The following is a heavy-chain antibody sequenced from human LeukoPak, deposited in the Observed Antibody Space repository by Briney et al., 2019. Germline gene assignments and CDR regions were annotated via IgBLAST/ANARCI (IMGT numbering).Heavy chain of an antibody. Sequence: GGSLRLSCAASGFTFTNAWMNWVRQAPGKGLEWVGRIKAKIDGATTDYAAPVKGRFTISRDDSKNILHLQMNSLKTEDTAMYYCVTRXGYKPHYYMDVWGKGTTVTVSS. D-gene: IGHD5-24*01. J-gene: IGHJ6*03. CDR3: VTRXGYKPHYYMDV. V-gene: IGHV3-15*01. CDR2: IKAKIDGATT. CDR1: GFTFTNAW.